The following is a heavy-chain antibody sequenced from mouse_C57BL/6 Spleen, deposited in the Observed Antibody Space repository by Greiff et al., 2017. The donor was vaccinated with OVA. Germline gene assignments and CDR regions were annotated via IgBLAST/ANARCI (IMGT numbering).Heavy chain of an antibody. Sequence: EVQLVESGGDLVKPGGSLKLSCAASGFTFSSYGMSWVRQTPDKRLEWVATISSGGSYTYYPDSVKGRFTISRDNAKNTLYLQMSSLKSEDTAMYYCARQGVTTVVGYFDYWGQGTTLTVSS. CDR2: ISSGGSYT. J-gene: IGHJ2*01. V-gene: IGHV5-6*01. CDR3: ARQGVTTVVGYFDY. D-gene: IGHD1-1*01. CDR1: GFTFSSYG.